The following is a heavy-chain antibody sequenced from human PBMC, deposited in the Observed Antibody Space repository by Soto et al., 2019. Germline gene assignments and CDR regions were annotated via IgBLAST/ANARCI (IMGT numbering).Heavy chain of an antibody. Sequence: QVQLVESGGGVVQPGRSLRLSCAASGFTFSSYAMHWVRQAPGKGLEWVAVISYDGSNKYYADSVKGRFTISRDNSKNTMYLQMNSMRAEDTAVYYCARENCYGDPFDYWGQGTLVTVSS. J-gene: IGHJ4*02. D-gene: IGHD4-17*01. V-gene: IGHV3-30-3*01. CDR2: ISYDGSNK. CDR1: GFTFSSYA. CDR3: ARENCYGDPFDY.